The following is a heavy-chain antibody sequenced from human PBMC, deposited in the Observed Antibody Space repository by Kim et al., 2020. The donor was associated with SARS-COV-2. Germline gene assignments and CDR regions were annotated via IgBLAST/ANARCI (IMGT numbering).Heavy chain of an antibody. J-gene: IGHJ6*02. Sequence: GGSLRLSCAASGFTFSSYWMHWVRQAPGKGLVWVSRINSDGSSTSYADSVKGRFIISRDNAKNTLYLQMNSLRAEDTAVYYCARDLSLMVRGYYYYYGMEVWGQGTTATVSS. D-gene: IGHD3-10*01. CDR2: INSDGSST. V-gene: IGHV3-74*01. CDR3: ARDLSLMVRGYYYYYGMEV. CDR1: GFTFSSYW.